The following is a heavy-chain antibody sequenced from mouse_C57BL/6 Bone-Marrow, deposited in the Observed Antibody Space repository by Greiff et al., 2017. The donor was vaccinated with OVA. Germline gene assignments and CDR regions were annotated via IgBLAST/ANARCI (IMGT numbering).Heavy chain of an antibody. CDR1: GYTFTSYG. Sequence: QVQLQQSGAELARPGASVKLSCKASGYTFTSYGISWVKQRTGQGLEWIGEIYPRSGNTYYNEKFKGKATLTADKSSSTAYMELRSLTSEDSAVYFCARRVYYYGSSYFYFDYWGQGTTLTVSS. CDR3: ARRVYYYGSSYFYFDY. CDR2: IYPRSGNT. J-gene: IGHJ2*01. V-gene: IGHV1-81*01. D-gene: IGHD1-1*01.